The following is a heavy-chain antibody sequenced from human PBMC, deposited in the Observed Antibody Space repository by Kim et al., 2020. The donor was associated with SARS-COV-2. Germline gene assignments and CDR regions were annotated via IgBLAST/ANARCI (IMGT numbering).Heavy chain of an antibody. V-gene: IGHV3-43*01. Sequence: GGSLRLSCAASGFNFGDYTMRWVRQPPGKGLEWVSLISWDGEKKHYADSVKGRFIISRDNSKKSLYLQMNTLRADDSGLYYCATHYGDYELLWGEGTLVTLSS. D-gene: IGHD4-17*01. CDR3: ATHYGDYELL. J-gene: IGHJ4*02. CDR2: ISWDGEKK. CDR1: GFNFGDYT.